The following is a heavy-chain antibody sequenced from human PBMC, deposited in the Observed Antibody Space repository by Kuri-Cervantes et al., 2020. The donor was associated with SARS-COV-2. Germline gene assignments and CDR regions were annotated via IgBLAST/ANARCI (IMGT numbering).Heavy chain of an antibody. CDR3: ARSLLVGATLYLDY. J-gene: IGHJ4*02. V-gene: IGHV1-2*04. D-gene: IGHD1-26*01. CDR2: INPNSGGT. Sequence: ASVKVSCKASGCTFTGYYMHWVRQAPGQGLEWMGWINPNSGGTNYAQKFQGWVTMTRDTSISTAYMELSRLRSDDTAVYYCARSLLVGATLYLDYWGQGTLVTVSS. CDR1: GCTFTGYY.